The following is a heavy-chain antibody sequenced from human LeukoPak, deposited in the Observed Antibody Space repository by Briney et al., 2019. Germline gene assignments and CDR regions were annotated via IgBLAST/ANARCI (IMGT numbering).Heavy chain of an antibody. CDR3: ARDPTARIAVPDY. CDR1: GFTFSSYG. V-gene: IGHV3-33*01. Sequence: GGSLRLSCAASGFTFSSYGMHWVRQAPGKGLEWVAVIWYGGTYEYYADSVKGRFTISRDNSKNTLYPQMNSLRAEDTAVYYCARDPTARIAVPDYWGQGTLVTVSS. CDR2: IWYGGTYE. D-gene: IGHD6-19*01. J-gene: IGHJ4*02.